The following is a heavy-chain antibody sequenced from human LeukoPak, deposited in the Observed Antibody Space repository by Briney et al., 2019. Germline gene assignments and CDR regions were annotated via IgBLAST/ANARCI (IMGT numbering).Heavy chain of an antibody. CDR3: ARIGVSALGYYYYGMDV. CDR1: GFTFSDYY. V-gene: IGHV3-11*01. Sequence: GGSLRLSCAASGFTFSDYYMSWIRQAPGKGREWVSYISSSGSTIYYADSVKGRFTISRDNAKNSLYLQMNSLRAEDTAVYYCARIGVSALGYYYYGMDVWGQGTTVTVSS. J-gene: IGHJ6*02. D-gene: IGHD2-21*02. CDR2: ISSSGSTI.